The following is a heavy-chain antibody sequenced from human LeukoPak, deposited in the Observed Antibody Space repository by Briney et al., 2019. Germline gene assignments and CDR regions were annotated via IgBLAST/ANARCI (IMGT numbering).Heavy chain of an antibody. CDR3: ARDRAYGGNFVTPSFQN. J-gene: IGHJ1*01. Sequence: AGGSLRLSCAASGFTFSSYSMNWVRQAPGKGLEWVSSISSSSSYIYYADSVKGRFTISRDNAKNSLYLQMNSLRAEDTAVYYCARDRAYGGNFVTPSFQNGGQGTLVTVSS. CDR2: ISSSSSYI. CDR1: GFTFSSYS. D-gene: IGHD4-23*01. V-gene: IGHV3-21*01.